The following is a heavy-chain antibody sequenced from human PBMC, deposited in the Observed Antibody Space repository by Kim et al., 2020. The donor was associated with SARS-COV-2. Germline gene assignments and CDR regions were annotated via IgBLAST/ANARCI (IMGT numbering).Heavy chain of an antibody. V-gene: IGHV1-2*06. CDR2: INPNSGGT. D-gene: IGHD3-22*01. CDR1: GYTFTGYY. J-gene: IGHJ4*02. Sequence: ASVKVSCKASGYTFTGYYMHWVRQAPGQGLEWMGRINPNSGGTNYAQKFQGRVTMTRDTSISTAYMELSRLRSDDTAVYYCARDVGVIVVVNGDDYWGQGTLVTVSS. CDR3: ARDVGVIVVVNGDDY.